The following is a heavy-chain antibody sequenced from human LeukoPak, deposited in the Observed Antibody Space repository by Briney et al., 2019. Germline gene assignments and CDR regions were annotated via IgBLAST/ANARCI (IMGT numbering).Heavy chain of an antibody. J-gene: IGHJ6*03. CDR3: AKNSRHLGYYYMDV. V-gene: IGHV3-23*01. Sequence: GGSLRLSCAASGFTFSSYAMSWVRQAPGKGLEWVSGISGSGGSTYYADSVKGRFTISRDNSKNTLYLQMNSLRAEDTAVYYCAKNSRHLGYYYMDVWGKGTTVTVSS. CDR2: ISGSGGST. CDR1: GFTFSSYA.